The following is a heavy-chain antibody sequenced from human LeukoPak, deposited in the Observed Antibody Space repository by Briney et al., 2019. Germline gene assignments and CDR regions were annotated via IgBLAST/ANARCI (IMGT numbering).Heavy chain of an antibody. CDR1: GFTFDDYA. D-gene: IGHD3-22*01. Sequence: GRSLTLSCAASGFTFDDYAMHWVRQAPGKGLELLSGISWNSGSIGYADSVKGRFTISRDNAKNSLYLQMKSLRAEDTALYYCAEDISGAGLLVITGFDYWGQGTLVTVSS. CDR3: AEDISGAGLLVITGFDY. J-gene: IGHJ4*02. V-gene: IGHV3-9*01. CDR2: ISWNSGSI.